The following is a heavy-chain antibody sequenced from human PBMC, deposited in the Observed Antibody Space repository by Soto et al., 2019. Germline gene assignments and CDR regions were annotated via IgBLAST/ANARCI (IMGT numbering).Heavy chain of an antibody. V-gene: IGHV3-33*01. D-gene: IGHD2-2*01. CDR3: ARGAGSTSWSPAGEGYYMDV. Sequence: QVQLVESGGGVVQPGRSLRLSCAASGFTFSSYGMHWVRQAPGKGLEWVAVIWYDGSNKYYADSVKGRFTISRDNSKNTLYLQMNSLRAEDTAVYYCARGAGSTSWSPAGEGYYMDVWGKGTTVTVSS. J-gene: IGHJ6*03. CDR2: IWYDGSNK. CDR1: GFTFSSYG.